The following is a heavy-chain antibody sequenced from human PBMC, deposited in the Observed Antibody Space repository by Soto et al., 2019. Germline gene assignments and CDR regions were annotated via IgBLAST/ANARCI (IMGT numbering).Heavy chain of an antibody. D-gene: IGHD3-10*01. CDR2: INSDGSRT. Sequence: EVQLVESGGGLVQPGGSLRLSCAASGFTFSSYWMHWVRQVPGKGLVWVSRINSDGSRTNYADSVKGRFTISRDNAKNTLFLQVNSLSAEDTAVYYCARGASGRYYMDVWGKGTTVTVSS. J-gene: IGHJ6*03. CDR3: ARGASGRYYMDV. CDR1: GFTFSSYW. V-gene: IGHV3-74*01.